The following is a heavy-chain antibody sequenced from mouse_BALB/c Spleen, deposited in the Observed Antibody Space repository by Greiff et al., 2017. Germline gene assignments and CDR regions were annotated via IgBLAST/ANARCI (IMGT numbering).Heavy chain of an antibody. D-gene: IGHD1-3*01. V-gene: IGHV2-9-2*01. J-gene: IGHJ3*01. CDR2: IWTGGGT. CDR3: VRDFITGLFAY. Sequence: VKLMESGPGLVAPSQSLSITCTVSGFSLTSYDISWIRQPPGKGLEWLGVIWTGGGTNYNSAFMSRLSISKDNSKSQVFLKMNSLQTDDTAIYYCVRDFITGLFAYWGQGTLVTVSA. CDR1: GFSLTSYD.